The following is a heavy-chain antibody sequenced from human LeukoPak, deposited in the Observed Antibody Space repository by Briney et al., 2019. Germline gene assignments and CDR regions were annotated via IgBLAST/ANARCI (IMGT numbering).Heavy chain of an antibody. CDR2: ISGSGYST. D-gene: IGHD4-17*01. J-gene: IGHJ4*02. CDR1: GFTFSNYA. CDR3: AKDYDDYAYYHY. Sequence: PGGSLRPSCAASGFTFSNYAMNWVRQAPGKGLEWVSVISGSGYSTYYADSVKGRFTISRDNSKNTLYLQTNSLRAEDTAVYYCAKDYDDYAYYHYWGQGTLVTVSS. V-gene: IGHV3-23*01.